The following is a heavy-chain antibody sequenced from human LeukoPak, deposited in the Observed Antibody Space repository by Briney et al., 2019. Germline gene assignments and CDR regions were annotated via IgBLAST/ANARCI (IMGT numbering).Heavy chain of an antibody. J-gene: IGHJ4*02. CDR3: ATRGDLSWFGALRH. D-gene: IGHD3-16*02. CDR2: IGQDGRET. CDR1: RFTFSNYW. Sequence: GGSLRLSCVFSRFTFSNYWMDWVRQAPGKALEWVAFIGQDGRETNYAGSVKGRFTISRDNAKNSLYLQMNNLRVEDTAVYYCATRGDLSWFGALRHWSQGTVVTVSS. V-gene: IGHV3-7*01.